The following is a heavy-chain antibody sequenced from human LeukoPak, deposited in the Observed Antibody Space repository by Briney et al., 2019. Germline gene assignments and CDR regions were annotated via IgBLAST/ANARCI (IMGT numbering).Heavy chain of an antibody. D-gene: IGHD6-13*01. J-gene: IGHJ3*02. CDR3: ARGHRAAAGLLGDAFDI. V-gene: IGHV4-34*01. Sequence: KTSETLSLTCAVYGGSFSDYYWSWIRQPPGKGLEWIGEINHSGSTNYNPSLKSRVTISVDTSKNQFSLKLSSVTAADTAVYYCARGHRAAAGLLGDAFDIWGQGTMVTVSS. CDR1: GGSFSDYY. CDR2: INHSGST.